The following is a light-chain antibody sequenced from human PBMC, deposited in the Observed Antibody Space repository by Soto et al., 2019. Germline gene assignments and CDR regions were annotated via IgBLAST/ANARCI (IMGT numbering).Light chain of an antibody. V-gene: IGLV2-14*03. Sequence: QSALTQPASVSRSPGQSVTISCTGTSSDVGGFNYVSWYQQHPGKAPKLMIYDVTNRPSGFSYRFSGSKSGNTASLTISGLQAEDEADYYCNSYTSSSTYVFGTGTKVTVL. CDR1: SSDVGGFNY. J-gene: IGLJ1*01. CDR2: DVT. CDR3: NSYTSSSTYV.